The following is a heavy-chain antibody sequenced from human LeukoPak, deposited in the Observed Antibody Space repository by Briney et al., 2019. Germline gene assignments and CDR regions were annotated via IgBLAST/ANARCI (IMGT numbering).Heavy chain of an antibody. V-gene: IGHV4-39*01. CDR3: ARHLREINMDRGALDS. Sequence: PSETLSLTCTVSGGSISSGRYYWAWIRQPPGKGLEWIGNVYYTGSAYYIPSLKSRVTMSVDTAKNQFFLKLTSVTAADTAVYYCARHLREINMDRGALDSWGQGTLVTVSP. CDR1: GGSISSGRYY. J-gene: IGHJ4*02. CDR2: VYYTGSA. D-gene: IGHD3-10*01.